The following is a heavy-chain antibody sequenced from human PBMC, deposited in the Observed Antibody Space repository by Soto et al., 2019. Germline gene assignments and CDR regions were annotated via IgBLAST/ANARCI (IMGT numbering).Heavy chain of an antibody. Sequence: LSLTCAVSGYSISSGYYWGWIRQPPGKGLEWIGSIYHSGSTYYNPSLKSRVTISVDTSKNQFSLKLSSVTAADTAVYYCARGGRYYDSSGLFDYWGQGTLVTVSS. CDR2: IYHSGST. J-gene: IGHJ4*02. D-gene: IGHD3-22*01. CDR3: ARGGRYYDSSGLFDY. V-gene: IGHV4-38-2*01. CDR1: GYSISSGYY.